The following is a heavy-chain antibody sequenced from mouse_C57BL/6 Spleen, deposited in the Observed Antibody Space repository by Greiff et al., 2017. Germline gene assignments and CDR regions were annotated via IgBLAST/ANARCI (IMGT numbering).Heavy chain of an antibody. Sequence: VQLQQPGAELVKPGASVKLSCKASGYTFTSYWMHWVKQRPGQGLEWIGMIHPNSGSTNYNEKFKSKATLTVDKSSSTAYMQLSSMTSEDSAVYYCAREGVITTVVPDYWGQGTTLTVSS. CDR2: IHPNSGST. CDR3: AREGVITTVVPDY. CDR1: GYTFTSYW. V-gene: IGHV1-64*01. J-gene: IGHJ2*01. D-gene: IGHD1-1*01.